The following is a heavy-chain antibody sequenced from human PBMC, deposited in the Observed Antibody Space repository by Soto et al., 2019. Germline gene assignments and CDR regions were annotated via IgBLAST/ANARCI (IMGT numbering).Heavy chain of an antibody. CDR1: GGSISSSSYY. V-gene: IGHV4-39*07. Sequence: SETLSLTWTVSGGSISSSSYYWGWIRQPPGKGLEWIGSIYYSGSTYYNPSLKSRVTISVDTSKNQFSLKLSSVTAADTAVYYCVRFYLSGYSPYYFDYRGQRTLVPVSS. CDR2: IYYSGST. D-gene: IGHD5-18*01. J-gene: IGHJ4*02. CDR3: VRFYLSGYSPYYFDY.